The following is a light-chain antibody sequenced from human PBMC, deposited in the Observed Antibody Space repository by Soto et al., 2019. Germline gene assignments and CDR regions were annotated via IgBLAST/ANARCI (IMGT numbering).Light chain of an antibody. Sequence: EIVLTQSPGTLSLSPGERATLSCRASQSVSSSYLAWYQQKPGQAPRLLIYGASSRATGIPDRFSGSGSGTDFTLTISSLQSEDLAVYYCHQYNHWLTWTFGQGTKVDI. V-gene: IGKV3-20*01. J-gene: IGKJ1*01. CDR2: GAS. CDR3: HQYNHWLTWT. CDR1: QSVSSSY.